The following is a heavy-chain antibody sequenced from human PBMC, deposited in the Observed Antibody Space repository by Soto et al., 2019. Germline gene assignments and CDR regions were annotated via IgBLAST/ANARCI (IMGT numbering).Heavy chain of an antibody. V-gene: IGHV1-18*01. J-gene: IGHJ6*03. CDR3: ARDWGWDIVVVPAAISYYYYMDV. Sequence: GASVKVSCKASGYTFTSYGISWVRQAPGQGLEWMGWISAYNGNTNYAQKLQGRVTMTTDTSTSTAYMELRSLRSDDTAVYYCARDWGWDIVVVPAAISYYYYMDVWGKGTTVTVSS. D-gene: IGHD2-2*02. CDR1: GYTFTSYG. CDR2: ISAYNGNT.